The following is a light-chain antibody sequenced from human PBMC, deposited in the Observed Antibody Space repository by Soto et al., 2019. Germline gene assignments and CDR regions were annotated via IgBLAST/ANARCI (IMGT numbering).Light chain of an antibody. CDR3: QQYGSSPLT. CDR1: QSVSSSY. CDR2: GAS. J-gene: IGKJ1*01. Sequence: EIVLTQSPGTLSLSPGERATLSCRASQSVSSSYLAWYQQKPGQAPRLLIYGASSRASGIPDRFSGSGSGTDFTFTISRLEPEDFAVYYCQQYGSSPLTVGQGTKVEIK. V-gene: IGKV3-20*01.